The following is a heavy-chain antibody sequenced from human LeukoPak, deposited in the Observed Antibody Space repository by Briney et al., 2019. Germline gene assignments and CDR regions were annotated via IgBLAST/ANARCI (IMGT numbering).Heavy chain of an antibody. CDR3: ARTLYYDSSGLLDY. V-gene: IGHV1-69*13. Sequence: ASVKVSCKASGGTFSSYAISWVRQAPGQGLEWMGGIIPIFGTANYAQKFQGGVTIAADESTSTAYMELSSLRSEDTAVYYCARTLYYDSSGLLDYWGQGTLVTVSS. CDR2: IIPIFGTA. CDR1: GGTFSSYA. J-gene: IGHJ4*02. D-gene: IGHD3-22*01.